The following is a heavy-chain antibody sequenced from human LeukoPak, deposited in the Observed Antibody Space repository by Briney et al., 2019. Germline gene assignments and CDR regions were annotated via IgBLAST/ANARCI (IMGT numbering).Heavy chain of an antibody. CDR2: INPSGGST. J-gene: IGHJ6*02. D-gene: IGHD2-15*01. CDR3: ARLPCSGGSCYSSSYYYYGMDV. V-gene: IGHV1-46*01. Sequence: GASVKVSCKASGYTFTSYYMHWVRQAPGQGLEWMGIINPSGGSTSYAQKFQGRVTMTRDTSTSTVYMELSSLRSEDTAVYYCARLPCSGGSCYSSSYYYYGMDVWGQGTTVTVSS. CDR1: GYTFTSYY.